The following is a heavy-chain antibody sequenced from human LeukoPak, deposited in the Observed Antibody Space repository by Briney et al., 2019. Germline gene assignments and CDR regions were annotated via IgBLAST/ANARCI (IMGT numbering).Heavy chain of an antibody. CDR1: GYTLTELS. CDR3: ATVTKPFGTTVTYYFDY. D-gene: IGHD4-17*01. Sequence: GASVKVSCKVSGYTLTELSMHWVRQAPGKGLEWMGGFDPEGGETIYARKFQGRVTMTEDTSTGTAYMELSSLRSEDTAVYYCATVTKPFGTTVTYYFDYWGQGTLVTVSS. J-gene: IGHJ4*02. V-gene: IGHV1-24*01. CDR2: FDPEGGET.